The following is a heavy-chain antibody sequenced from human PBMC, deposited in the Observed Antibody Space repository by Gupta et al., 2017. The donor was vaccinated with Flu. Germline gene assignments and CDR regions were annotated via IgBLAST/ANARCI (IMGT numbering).Heavy chain of an antibody. CDR3: AKAVVVADDAFDI. CDR1: VFTFVDYA. CDR2: ISWNSGSI. J-gene: IGHJ3*02. Sequence: EVQLVESGGALVHPGRSLRLSCAASVFTFVDYAMHWVRQAPGKGREWVSSISWNSGSIGYGDSVKGRFAISRDNAKNSLYLQMNSLRPEDTALYYCAKAVVVADDAFDIWGQGTMVTVSS. D-gene: IGHD2-15*01. V-gene: IGHV3-9*01.